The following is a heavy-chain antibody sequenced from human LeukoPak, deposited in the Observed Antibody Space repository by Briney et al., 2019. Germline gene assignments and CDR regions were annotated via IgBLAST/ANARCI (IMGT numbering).Heavy chain of an antibody. D-gene: IGHD1-26*01. CDR3: ARGPEYSGSYHGDYYYGMDV. CDR1: GYTFTSYD. CDR2: MNPNSGNT. Sequence: GASVKVSCKASGYTFTSYDINWVRQATGQGLEWMGWMNPNSGNTGYAQKFQGRVTMTRNTSISTAYMELSSLRSEDTAVYYCARGPEYSGSYHGDYYYGMDVWGQGTTVTVSS. J-gene: IGHJ6*02. V-gene: IGHV1-8*01.